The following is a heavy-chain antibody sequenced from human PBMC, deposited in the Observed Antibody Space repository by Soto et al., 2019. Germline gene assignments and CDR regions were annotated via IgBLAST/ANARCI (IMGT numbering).Heavy chain of an antibody. D-gene: IGHD6-19*01. Sequence: QVQLVESGGGVVQPGRSLRLSCAASGFTFSSYGMHWVRQAPGKGLEWVAVILYDGSNKYYADSVKGRFTISRDNSKNTLYLQMNSLRAEDTAVYYCAKEMAAVVGPIDYWGQGTLVTVSS. V-gene: IGHV3-30*18. CDR3: AKEMAAVVGPIDY. CDR1: GFTFSSYG. J-gene: IGHJ4*02. CDR2: ILYDGSNK.